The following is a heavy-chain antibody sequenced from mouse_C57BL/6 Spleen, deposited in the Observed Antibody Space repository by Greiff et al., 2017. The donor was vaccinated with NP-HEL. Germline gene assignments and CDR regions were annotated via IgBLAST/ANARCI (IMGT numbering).Heavy chain of an antibody. CDR2: ISSGGDYI. V-gene: IGHV5-9-1*02. D-gene: IGHD2-5*01. J-gene: IGHJ1*03. Sequence: DVQLQESGEGLVKPGGSLKLSCAASGFTFSSYAMSWVRQTPEKRLEWVAYISSGGDYIYYADTVKGRFTISRDNARNTLYLQMSSLKSEDTAMYYCTRGGPTIVTRYFDVWGTGTTVTVSS. CDR1: GFTFSSYA. CDR3: TRGGPTIVTRYFDV.